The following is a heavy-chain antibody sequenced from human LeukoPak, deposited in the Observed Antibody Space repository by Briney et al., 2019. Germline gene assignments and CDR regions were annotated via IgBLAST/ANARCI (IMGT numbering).Heavy chain of an antibody. J-gene: IGHJ4*02. D-gene: IGHD3-22*01. CDR3: AKNYYDSSGSSYYFDY. Sequence: PGGSLSLSCASSGFTLSSYAMSWVRQGPGKGLEWVSAISVSGNTYHADSVKGRFTISRDNSKNTLYLQMNSLRAEDTALYYCAKNYYDSSGSSYYFDYWGQGTLVTVSS. CDR1: GFTLSSYA. CDR2: ISVSGNT. V-gene: IGHV3-23*01.